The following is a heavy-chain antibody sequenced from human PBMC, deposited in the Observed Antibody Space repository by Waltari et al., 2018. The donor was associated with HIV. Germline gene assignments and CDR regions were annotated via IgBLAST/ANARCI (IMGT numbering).Heavy chain of an antibody. Sequence: QVQLQESVPGLVKPSETLSLTCAVSGYSISSGYYWGWIRQPPGKGLEWIGSINHSGSTYYNPSLKSRVTISVDTSKNQFSLKLSSVTAADTAVYYCARVTVGRGNWFDPWGQGTLVTVSS. D-gene: IGHD1-20*01. V-gene: IGHV4-38-2*01. J-gene: IGHJ5*02. CDR3: ARVTVGRGNWFDP. CDR1: GYSISSGYY. CDR2: INHSGST.